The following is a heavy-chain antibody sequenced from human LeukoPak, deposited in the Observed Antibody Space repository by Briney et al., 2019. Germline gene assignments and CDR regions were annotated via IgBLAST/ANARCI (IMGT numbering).Heavy chain of an antibody. CDR3: ARCGAAVTTHFSH. V-gene: IGHV1-18*01. D-gene: IGHD4-17*01. CDR2: ISASDGTT. Sequence: ASVQVSCKASGYSFSIYGITWARQAPGQGLEYLGWISASDGTTNYAQKVQDRVTMTTDTSTSAAYLELRSLRSEDTAVYYCARCGAAVTTHFSHWGQGTLVTVSS. J-gene: IGHJ4*02. CDR1: GYSFSIYG.